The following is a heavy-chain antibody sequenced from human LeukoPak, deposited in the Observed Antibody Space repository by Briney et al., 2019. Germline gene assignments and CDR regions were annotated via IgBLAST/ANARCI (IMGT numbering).Heavy chain of an antibody. J-gene: IGHJ4*02. V-gene: IGHV4-39*07. CDR1: GGSISSSSYY. CDR2: IYYSGST. Sequence: SETLSLTCTVSGGSISSSSYYWGWIRQPPGKGLEWIGSIYYSGSTYYNPSLKSRVTISVDTSKNQFSLKLSSVTAADTAVYYCARVPRGARSSEWGQGTLVTVSS. CDR3: ARVPRGARSSE. D-gene: IGHD6-6*01.